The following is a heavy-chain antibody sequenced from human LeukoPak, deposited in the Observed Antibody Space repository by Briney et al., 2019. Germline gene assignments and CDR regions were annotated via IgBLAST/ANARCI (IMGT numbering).Heavy chain of an antibody. J-gene: IGHJ1*01. D-gene: IGHD6-19*01. Sequence: PGGSLRLSCAASGFSFSDYVSHWVRQAPGKGLQFVSAISRNGGSTYYANSLKGRFTISRDISKNTLYLQMGSLRPEDMAVYYCARVDSGSACASWGQGILVTVSS. CDR3: ARVDSGSACAS. V-gene: IGHV3-64*01. CDR2: ISRNGGST. CDR1: GFSFSDYV.